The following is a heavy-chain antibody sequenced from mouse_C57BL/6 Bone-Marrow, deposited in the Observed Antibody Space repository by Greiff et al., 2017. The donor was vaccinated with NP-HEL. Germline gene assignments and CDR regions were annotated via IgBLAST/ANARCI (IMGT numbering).Heavy chain of an antibody. Sequence: EVQLQQSGPELVKPGASVKISCKASGYTFTDYYMNWVKQSHGKSLEWIGDINPNNGGTSYNQKFKGKATLTVDKSSSTAYMELRSLTSEDSAVYYCASWDGNYETAYAMDYWGQGTSVTVSS. CDR2: INPNNGGT. V-gene: IGHV1-26*01. D-gene: IGHD2-1*01. CDR1: GYTFTDYY. CDR3: ASWDGNYETAYAMDY. J-gene: IGHJ4*01.